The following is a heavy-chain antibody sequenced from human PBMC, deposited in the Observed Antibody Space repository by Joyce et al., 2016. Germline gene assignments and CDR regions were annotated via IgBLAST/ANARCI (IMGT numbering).Heavy chain of an antibody. D-gene: IGHD1-26*01. Sequence: QVHLQESGPGLVKPSETLSLTCTVSGVSVTDTSYYWDWVRQPPGKRLEWIAFVHFSGTSYYNPSLNGRVTMSRDTSKNQLSLELTSVATTDTAVYYCARGGDAHKGSQVWGQGTLVTVSS. V-gene: IGHV4-61*01. J-gene: IGHJ1*01. CDR3: ARGGDAHKGSQV. CDR1: GVSVTDTSYY. CDR2: VHFSGTS.